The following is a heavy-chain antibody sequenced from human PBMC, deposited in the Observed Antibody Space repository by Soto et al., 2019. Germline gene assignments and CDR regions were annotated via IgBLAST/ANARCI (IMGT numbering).Heavy chain of an antibody. Sequence: QVHLVASGGGVVQPGRSLRLSCAASGFTFSSYGMHWVRPAPGKGLELVAVILYDGSEQWFADSVKGRFTISRDNSKNTRYLQLNSLSAEDTSMYYGAKDPESRTSALRNCVEYGGQGTPVTVSA. CDR1: GFTFSSYG. CDR2: ILYDGSEQ. CDR3: AKDPESRTSALRNCVEY. V-gene: IGHV3-30*18. D-gene: IGHD5-12*01. J-gene: IGHJ4*02.